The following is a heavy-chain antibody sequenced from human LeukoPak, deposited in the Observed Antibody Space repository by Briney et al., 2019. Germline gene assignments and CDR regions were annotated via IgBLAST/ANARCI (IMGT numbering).Heavy chain of an antibody. J-gene: IGHJ4*02. V-gene: IGHV1-2*02. CDR1: GYTFTGYY. D-gene: IGHD6-13*01. Sequence: ASVKVSCKASGYTFTGYYMHWVRQAPGQGLEWMGWINPNSGGTNYAQKFQGRVTMTRDTSISTAYMELSRLRSDDTVVYYCARVAAAGDYFDYWGQGTLVTVSS. CDR2: INPNSGGT. CDR3: ARVAAAGDYFDY.